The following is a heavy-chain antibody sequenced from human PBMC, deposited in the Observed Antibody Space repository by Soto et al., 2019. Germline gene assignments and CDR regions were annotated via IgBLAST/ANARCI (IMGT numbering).Heavy chain of an antibody. CDR1: GFTFSSYA. Sequence: GGSLRLSCAASGFTFSSYAMSWVRQAPGKGLEWVSAISGSGGSTYYADSVKGRFTISRDNSKNTLYLQMNSLRAEDTAVYYCAKSRRRITMVRGATFDYWGQGTLVTVSS. V-gene: IGHV3-23*01. CDR2: ISGSGGST. CDR3: AKSRRRITMVRGATFDY. J-gene: IGHJ4*02. D-gene: IGHD3-10*01.